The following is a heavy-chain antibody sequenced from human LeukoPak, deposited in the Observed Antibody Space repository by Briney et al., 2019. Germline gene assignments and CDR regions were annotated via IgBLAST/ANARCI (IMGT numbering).Heavy chain of an antibody. CDR1: GGTLSGYY. J-gene: IGHJ4*02. V-gene: IGHV4-34*01. CDR3: AREGLRNVHNPLGY. CDR2: IKESEKT. D-gene: IGHD5-24*01. Sequence: SETLSLICAVYGGTLSGYYWSWIRQPPGKGLEWIGEIKESEKTNYNPSLKSRVTISIDTSKNQFSLKLSSVTAADTAVYYCAREGLRNVHNPLGYWGQGTLVTVSS.